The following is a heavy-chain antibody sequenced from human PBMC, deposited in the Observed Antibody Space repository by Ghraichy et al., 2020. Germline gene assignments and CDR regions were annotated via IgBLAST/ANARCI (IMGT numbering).Heavy chain of an antibody. CDR3: AKDLWGNLAATGTSAFDI. CDR1: GFTFSTYA. J-gene: IGHJ3*02. CDR2: INGRDPST. Sequence: GGSLRLSCEASGFTFSTYAMSWVRQAPGKGLEWVSRINGRDPSTYYADSVKGRFTISRDNSKNTLYLQMNSLRAEDTAIYYCAKDLWGNLAATGTSAFDIWGQGTVVTVSS. D-gene: IGHD6-13*01. V-gene: IGHV3-23*01.